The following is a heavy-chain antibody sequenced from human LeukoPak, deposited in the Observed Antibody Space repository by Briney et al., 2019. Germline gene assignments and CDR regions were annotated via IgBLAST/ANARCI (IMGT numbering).Heavy chain of an antibody. J-gene: IGHJ6*02. V-gene: IGHV1-8*01. Sequence: ASVKVSCKASGYTFTSYDINWVRQATGQGLEWMGWMNPNSGNTGYAQKFQGRVTMTRNTSISTAYMELSSLRSEDTAVYYCARWPSTVVVPAAILEKDYGTDVWGQGTTVTVPS. CDR2: MNPNSGNT. CDR1: GYTFTSYD. D-gene: IGHD2-2*01. CDR3: ARWPSTVVVPAAILEKDYGTDV.